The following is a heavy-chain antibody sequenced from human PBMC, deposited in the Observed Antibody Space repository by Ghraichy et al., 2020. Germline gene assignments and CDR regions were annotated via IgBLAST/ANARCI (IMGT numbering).Heavy chain of an antibody. Sequence: ASVKVSCKASGYTFTSYDINWVRQATGQGLEWMGWMNPNSGNTGYAQKFQGRVTMTRNTSISTAYMELSSLRSEDTAVYYCARNYCSGSCYFFSSYYGMDVWGQGTTVTVSS. CDR3: ARNYCSGSCYFFSSYYGMDV. V-gene: IGHV1-8*01. D-gene: IGHD2-21*02. J-gene: IGHJ6*02. CDR2: MNPNSGNT. CDR1: GYTFTSYD.